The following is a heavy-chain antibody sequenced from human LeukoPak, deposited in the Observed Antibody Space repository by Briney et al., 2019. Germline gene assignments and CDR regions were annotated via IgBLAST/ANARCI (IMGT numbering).Heavy chain of an antibody. CDR1: GYSFTSYD. J-gene: IGHJ5*02. CDR3: ARDQGPYYYDSSGSGFDP. CDR2: SSAYNGNT. Sequence: ASVMVSCKASGYSFTSYDVCWVRQAPGQGLEWMGRSSAYNGNTNYAQKLQGRVTMTTDTSTSTAYMELRSLRSDDTAVYYCARDQGPYYYDSSGSGFDPWGQGTLVTVSS. D-gene: IGHD3-22*01. V-gene: IGHV1-18*01.